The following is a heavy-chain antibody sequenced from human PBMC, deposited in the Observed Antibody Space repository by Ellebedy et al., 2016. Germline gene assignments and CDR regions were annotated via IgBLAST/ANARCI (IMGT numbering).Heavy chain of an antibody. D-gene: IGHD1-1*01. CDR3: ARGLDWTRRDAFDI. Sequence: SETLSLXXTVSGGSISSYYWSWIRQPPGKGLEWIGYIYYSGSTNYNPSLKSRVTISVDTSKNQFSLKLSSVTAADTAVYYCARGLDWTRRDAFDIWGQGTMVTVSS. V-gene: IGHV4-59*01. CDR2: IYYSGST. J-gene: IGHJ3*02. CDR1: GGSISSYY.